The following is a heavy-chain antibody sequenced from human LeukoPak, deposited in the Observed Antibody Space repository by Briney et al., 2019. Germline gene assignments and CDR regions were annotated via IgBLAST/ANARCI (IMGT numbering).Heavy chain of an antibody. CDR2: ISGSGGST. CDR1: GFTFSSYA. CDR3: ARGGGRKNYYDSSGYLDY. Sequence: GGSLRLSCAASGFTFSSYAMSWVRQAPGKGLEWVSAISGSGGSTYYADSVKGRFTISRDNSKNTLYLQMNSLRAEDTAVYYCARGGGRKNYYDSSGYLDYWGQGTLVTVSS. J-gene: IGHJ4*02. D-gene: IGHD3-22*01. V-gene: IGHV3-23*01.